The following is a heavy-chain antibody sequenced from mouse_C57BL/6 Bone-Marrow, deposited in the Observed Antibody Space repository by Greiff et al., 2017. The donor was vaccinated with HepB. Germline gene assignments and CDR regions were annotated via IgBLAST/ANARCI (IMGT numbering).Heavy chain of an antibody. V-gene: IGHV5-2*01. CDR1: EYEFPSHD. D-gene: IGHD1-1*01. Sequence: EVKLMESGGGLVQPGESLKLSCESNEYEFPSHDMSWVRKTPEKRLELVAAINSDGGSTYYPDTMERRFIISRDHTKKTLYLQMSSMRSEDTALYYCARHAYGSSYWYFDVWGTGTTVTVSS. J-gene: IGHJ1*03. CDR3: ARHAYGSSYWYFDV. CDR2: INSDGGST.